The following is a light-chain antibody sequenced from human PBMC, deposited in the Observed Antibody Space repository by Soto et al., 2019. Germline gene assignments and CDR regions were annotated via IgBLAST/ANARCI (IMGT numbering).Light chain of an antibody. Sequence: DIQMTQSPSTLSASVGDRVTITCRASQSISSWLAWYQQKPGKAPKLLIYKASSLESGGPSRFSGSGSGTEFTLTISSLQPDDFASYYYQHYNSYSTWTFGQGTKVEIK. CDR3: QHYNSYSTWT. CDR2: KAS. CDR1: QSISSW. V-gene: IGKV1-5*03. J-gene: IGKJ1*01.